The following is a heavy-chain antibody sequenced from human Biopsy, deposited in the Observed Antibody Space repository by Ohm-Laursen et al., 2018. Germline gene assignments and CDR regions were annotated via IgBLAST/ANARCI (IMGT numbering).Heavy chain of an antibody. CDR1: GFTFSSYS. J-gene: IGHJ6*02. CDR2: ISSSSSYI. D-gene: IGHD6-6*01. Sequence: SLRLSCAASGFTFSSYSMNWVRQAPGKGLEWVSSISSSSSYIYYADSVKGRFTISRDNAKNSLYLQMNSLGAEDTAVYYCARDSSGTARAGGMDVWGQGTTVTVSS. V-gene: IGHV3-21*01. CDR3: ARDSSGTARAGGMDV.